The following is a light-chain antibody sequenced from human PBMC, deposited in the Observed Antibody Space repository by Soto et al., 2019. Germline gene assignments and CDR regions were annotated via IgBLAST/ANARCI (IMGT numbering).Light chain of an antibody. CDR1: SSDVGAYKY. J-gene: IGLJ1*01. V-gene: IGLV2-14*03. CDR2: DVS. Sequence: QSALTQPASVSGSPGQSIAISFTGTSSDVGAYKYVSWYQHHPGKAPELLLYDVSDRPSGVSDRFSGSKSGNTAYLIISALQAEDEADYYCGSYAGSNIHYVFGTGTKVTVL. CDR3: GSYAGSNIHYV.